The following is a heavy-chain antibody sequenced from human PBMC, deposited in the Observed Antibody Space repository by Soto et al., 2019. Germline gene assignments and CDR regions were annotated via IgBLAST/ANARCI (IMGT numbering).Heavy chain of an antibody. D-gene: IGHD6-13*01. V-gene: IGHV1-18*04. CDR1: GYTFTSYY. CDR3: ARGSEQQLALDY. Sequence: ASVKVSCKASGYTFTSYYMHWARQAPGQGLEWMGWISANNGNTNYAQKLQGRVTMTTDTSTSTAHLELRSLRSDDTAVYYCARGSEQQLALDYWGQGTLVTVSS. CDR2: ISANNGNT. J-gene: IGHJ4*02.